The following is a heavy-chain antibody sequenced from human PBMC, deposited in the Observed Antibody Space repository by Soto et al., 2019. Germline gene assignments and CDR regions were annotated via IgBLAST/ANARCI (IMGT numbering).Heavy chain of an antibody. D-gene: IGHD2-21*02. J-gene: IGHJ3*02. Sequence: QVQLVQSGAEVKKPGSSVKVSCKASGGTFSTDAINWVRQAPGQGPEWMGGILPIFGTADYAQKFQGRVTITADVSTTTAYMELSSLRSEDTAVYYCARGHDDGGNSDAFDIWGQGTMVTVSS. CDR2: ILPIFGTA. CDR1: GGTFSTDA. CDR3: ARGHDDGGNSDAFDI. V-gene: IGHV1-69*12.